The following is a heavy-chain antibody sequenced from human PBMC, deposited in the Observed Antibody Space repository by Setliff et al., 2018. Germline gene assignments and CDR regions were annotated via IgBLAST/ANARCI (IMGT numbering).Heavy chain of an antibody. Sequence: KPSETLSLTCTVSGGSIMNYFWSWIRQPPGKGLEWVGYVYYTGNTNYNPSLKSRLTISVDPSKNQVSLQLKSATTADTAVYYCARDRTAYNYGMDIWGQGTTGTVSS. D-gene: IGHD5-18*01. J-gene: IGHJ6*02. CDR2: VYYTGNT. CDR1: GGSIMNYF. V-gene: IGHV4-59*01. CDR3: ARDRTAYNYGMDI.